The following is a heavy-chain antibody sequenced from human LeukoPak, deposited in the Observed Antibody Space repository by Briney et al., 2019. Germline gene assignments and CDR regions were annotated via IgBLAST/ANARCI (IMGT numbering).Heavy chain of an antibody. D-gene: IGHD2/OR15-2a*01. CDR1: GFSFSSYG. J-gene: IGHJ4*02. CDR2: IYYSGST. Sequence: PGGSLRLSCAASGFSFSSYGMHWVRQPPGKGLEWIGNIYYSGSTYYNPSLKSRVTISVDTSKNQFSLNLSSVSAADTAVYYCARVEGGDEYVDYWGQGTLVTVSS. CDR3: ARVEGGDEYVDY. V-gene: IGHV4-39*07.